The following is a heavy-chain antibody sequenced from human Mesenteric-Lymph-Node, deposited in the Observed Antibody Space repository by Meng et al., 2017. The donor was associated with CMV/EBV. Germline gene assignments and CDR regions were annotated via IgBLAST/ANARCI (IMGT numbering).Heavy chain of an antibody. V-gene: IGHV6-1*01. J-gene: IGHJ4*02. CDR1: GDSNSSNNVD. CDR2: TYYRSESYN. D-gene: IGHD3-16*01. CDR3: AYFGDLPPLW. Sequence: LHQAGPGLVKSPKTLSVTRTISGDSNSSNNVDWNWIRQSPSRGLEWLGRTYYRSESYNDYAVSVKSRISGNLDTSKTQLSLHLNFVPPEDTAVYYCAYFGDLPPLWWGQGTLVTVFS.